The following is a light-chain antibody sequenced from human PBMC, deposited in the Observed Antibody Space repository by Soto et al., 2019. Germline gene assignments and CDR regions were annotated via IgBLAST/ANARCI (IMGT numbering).Light chain of an antibody. Sequence: EIVLTQSPATLSLSPGERATLSCRASQSVSSYLAWYHQKPGQAPRLLIYDASNRDTGIPARFSGSGSGTAFTPTISSIEPADFAVNYCQQRSKWPREFGQGNKVDIK. CDR3: QQRSKWPRE. J-gene: IGKJ1*01. CDR1: QSVSSY. CDR2: DAS. V-gene: IGKV3-11*01.